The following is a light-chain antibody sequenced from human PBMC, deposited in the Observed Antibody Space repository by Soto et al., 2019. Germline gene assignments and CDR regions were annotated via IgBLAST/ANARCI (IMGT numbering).Light chain of an antibody. J-gene: IGKJ3*01. Sequence: DIVMTQSPLSLPVTPGEPASISCRSSQSLLHSNGYNYLDWYRQKPGQSPQLLIYLGSNRDSGVPDRFSGSGSGTDFTLKISRVEAEDVGVYYCMQALQSPITFGPGTKVDIK. CDR3: MQALQSPIT. V-gene: IGKV2-28*01. CDR1: QSLLHSNGYNY. CDR2: LGS.